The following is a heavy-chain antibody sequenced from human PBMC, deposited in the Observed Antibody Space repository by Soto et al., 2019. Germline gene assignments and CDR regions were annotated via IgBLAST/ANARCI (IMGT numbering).Heavy chain of an antibody. Sequence: SETLSLTCAVYGGSFSGYYWSWIRQPPGKGLEWIGEINHSGSTNYNPSLKSRVTISVDTSKNQFSLKLSSVTAADTAVYYCARGRGYSYGYKNYYYYGMDVWGQGTTVT. CDR1: GGSFSGYY. D-gene: IGHD5-18*01. J-gene: IGHJ6*02. CDR3: ARGRGYSYGYKNYYYYGMDV. CDR2: INHSGST. V-gene: IGHV4-34*01.